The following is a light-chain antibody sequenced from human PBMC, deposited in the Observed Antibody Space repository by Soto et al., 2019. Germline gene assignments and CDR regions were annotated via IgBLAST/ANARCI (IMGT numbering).Light chain of an antibody. V-gene: IGKV1-5*01. Sequence: DIPMTQSPSTLSASVGDRVTITCRASQSISNWLAWYQQKPGEAPKLLIYGASTLESGVPSRFSGSGSATEFTLTISSLQPDDFATYYCHQYNSYSPTFGQGTKLEIK. CDR2: GAS. CDR3: HQYNSYSPT. J-gene: IGKJ2*01. CDR1: QSISNW.